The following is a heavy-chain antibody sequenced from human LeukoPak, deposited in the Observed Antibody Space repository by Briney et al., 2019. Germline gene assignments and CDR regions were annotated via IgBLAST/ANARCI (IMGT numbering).Heavy chain of an antibody. Sequence: SETLSLTCTVSGYSISSGYYWGWIRQPPGKGLEWIGSIYHSGSTYYNPSLKSRVTISVDTSKNQFSLKLSSVTAADTAVYYCAREGGGLLEWLLSDAFDIWGQGTMVTVSS. J-gene: IGHJ3*02. V-gene: IGHV4-38-2*02. CDR3: AREGGGLLEWLLSDAFDI. CDR1: GYSISSGYY. CDR2: IYHSGST. D-gene: IGHD3-3*01.